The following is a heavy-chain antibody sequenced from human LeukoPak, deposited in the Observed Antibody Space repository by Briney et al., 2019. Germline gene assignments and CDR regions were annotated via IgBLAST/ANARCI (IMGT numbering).Heavy chain of an antibody. J-gene: IGHJ4*02. CDR3: TRDVSQSSSWYGEFDY. Sequence: GGSLRLSCAASGFTVSSYGMHWVRQTPGKGLEWVAVTWFDGSNKYYADSVKGRVTISKDNSKNTLYLQMNSLRDEDTAVYYCTRDVSQSSSWYGEFDYWGQGTQVTVSS. D-gene: IGHD6-13*01. CDR1: GFTVSSYG. CDR2: TWFDGSNK. V-gene: IGHV3-33*01.